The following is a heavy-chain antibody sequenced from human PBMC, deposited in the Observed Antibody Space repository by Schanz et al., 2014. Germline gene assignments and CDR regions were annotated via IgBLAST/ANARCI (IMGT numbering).Heavy chain of an antibody. CDR3: ARDGEAAAGCDY. J-gene: IGHJ4*02. V-gene: IGHV1-46*01. CDR1: GYTFTSYY. Sequence: QVQLVQSGAEVKKPGASVKVSCEASGYTFTSYYIHWFRQAPGQGLEWMGIINPSGGSTSYAQKYEGRVTMTRDTSTSTVYMELSSLRSEDTAVYDCARDGEAAAGCDYWGQGTLVTVSS. D-gene: IGHD6-13*01. CDR2: INPSGGST.